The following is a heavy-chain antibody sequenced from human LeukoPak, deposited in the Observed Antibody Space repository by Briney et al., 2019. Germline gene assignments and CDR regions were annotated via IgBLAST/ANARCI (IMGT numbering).Heavy chain of an antibody. CDR2: IFPSGST. J-gene: IGHJ4*02. CDR3: ARRDAVRGVYKFDY. Sequence: SETLSLTCTVSGGSISSGSYYWSWIRQPAGKGLEWIGCIFPSGSTNYNSSLKSRVTISVDTSKNQFSLKVSSVTAADTAVYYCARRDAVRGVYKFDYWGQGTLVTVSS. CDR1: GGSISSGSYY. V-gene: IGHV4-61*02. D-gene: IGHD3-10*01.